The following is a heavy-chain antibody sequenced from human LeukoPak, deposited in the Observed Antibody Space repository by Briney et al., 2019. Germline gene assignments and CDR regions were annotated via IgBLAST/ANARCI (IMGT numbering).Heavy chain of an antibody. Sequence: SGPALVKPTQTLTLTCTFSGFSLSTSGMCVSWIRQPPGKALEWLALIDWDDDKYYSTSLKTRLTISKDTSKSQAVLTMTNMDPVDTATYYCARIRRYYDSSGYYYKLFDYWGQGTLVTVSS. D-gene: IGHD3-22*01. V-gene: IGHV2-70*01. CDR2: IDWDDDK. CDR1: GFSLSTSGMC. J-gene: IGHJ4*02. CDR3: ARIRRYYDSSGYYYKLFDY.